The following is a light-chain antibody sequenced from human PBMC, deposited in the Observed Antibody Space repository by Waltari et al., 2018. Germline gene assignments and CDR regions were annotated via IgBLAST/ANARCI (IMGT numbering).Light chain of an antibody. CDR3: QQYYTYPRT. J-gene: IGKJ1*01. CDR2: AAS. Sequence: AIRMTQSPSSFSASTGDRVTITCRASQGISSYLAWYQQKPGRVPKLLMSAASTLHSGVPSRFTGSRSGTDFTLTINCLQSDDFATYYCQQYYTYPRTFGQGTKVEIK. V-gene: IGKV1-8*01. CDR1: QGISSY.